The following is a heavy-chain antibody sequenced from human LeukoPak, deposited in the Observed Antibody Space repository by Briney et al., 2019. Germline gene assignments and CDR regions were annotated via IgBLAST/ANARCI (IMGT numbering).Heavy chain of an antibody. Sequence: SVKVSCKASGGTFSSYAMSWVRRAPGQGLEWMGGIIPIFGTANYAQKFQGRVTITADESTSTAYMELSSLRSEDTAVYYCAKDGGDCSSTNCLYYFDYWGQGTLVTVSS. CDR2: IIPIFGTA. CDR3: AKDGGDCSSTNCLYYFDY. CDR1: GGTFSSYA. J-gene: IGHJ4*02. V-gene: IGHV1-69*13. D-gene: IGHD2-2*01.